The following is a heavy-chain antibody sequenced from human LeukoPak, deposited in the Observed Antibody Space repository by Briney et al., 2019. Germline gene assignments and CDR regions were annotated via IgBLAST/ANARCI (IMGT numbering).Heavy chain of an antibody. D-gene: IGHD1-1*01. J-gene: IGHJ4*02. Sequence: GGSLRLSCYTSGFTFNNYPMSWVRQAPGKGLEWVSAISNDGGDTKYADSVKGRFTISRDNSRNTLYLQMKSLRVEDTAIYYCGRDWKLDYWGQGSLVTVYS. CDR2: ISNDGGDT. CDR1: GFTFNNYP. CDR3: GRDWKLDY. V-gene: IGHV3-23*01.